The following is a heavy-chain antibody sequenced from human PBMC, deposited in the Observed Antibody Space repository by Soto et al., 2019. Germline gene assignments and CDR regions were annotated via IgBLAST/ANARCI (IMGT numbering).Heavy chain of an antibody. D-gene: IGHD3-3*01. J-gene: IGHJ4*02. CDR1: GGSFRGYY. V-gene: IGHV4-34*01. CDR3: ARASPPNYDFWSGYEPNYYDS. CDR2: ISHSGTT. Sequence: KPSETLSLTCAVYGGSFRGYYWNWIRQSPGKGLEWIGEISHSGTTNYNPSLKSRVTISVDTSKNQFSLNLSSVTAADTAMYYCARASPPNYDFWSGYEPNYYDSWGQGTLVPVSS.